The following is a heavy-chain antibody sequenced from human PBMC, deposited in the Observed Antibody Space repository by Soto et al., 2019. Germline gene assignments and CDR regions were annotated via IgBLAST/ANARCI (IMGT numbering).Heavy chain of an antibody. CDR2: VYHTGRT. J-gene: IGHJ4*02. V-gene: IGHV4-61*08. D-gene: IGHD3-3*01. CDR1: GGSISSGGYY. CDR3: ARDFAYFDS. Sequence: LETLSLTCTVSGGSISSGGYYWSWIRQPPGKGLEWIGYVYHTGRTSYNPSLKSRVSISMDTSKNQFSLNLDSVTAADTAVYFCARDFAYFDSWGQGTLVTVSS.